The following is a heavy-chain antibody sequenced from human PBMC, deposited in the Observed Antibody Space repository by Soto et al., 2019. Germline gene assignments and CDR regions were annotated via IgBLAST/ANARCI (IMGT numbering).Heavy chain of an antibody. D-gene: IGHD2-15*01. J-gene: IGHJ4*02. CDR1: GGTISSYY. V-gene: IGHV4-59*01. CDR3: ALLSCAIGKASDY. Sequence: QVQLQESGPGLVKPSETMSLTCTVSGGTISSYYWSWIRQPPGKGLEWIGYIYYSGSTNYNPSLKSRVTRSVDTSKNQFSLKLSSVTAADTAVYYCALLSCAIGKASDYWGQGTLVTVSS. CDR2: IYYSGST.